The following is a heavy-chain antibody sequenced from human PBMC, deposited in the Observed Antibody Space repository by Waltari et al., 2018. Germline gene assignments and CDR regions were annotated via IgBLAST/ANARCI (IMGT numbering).Heavy chain of an antibody. J-gene: IGHJ4*02. V-gene: IGHV1-2*02. CDR3: ALEYSSSSAQDY. CDR1: GYTFIDYY. D-gene: IGHD6-6*01. Sequence: QVQLVQSGAEVKKPGASVKVSCKTSGYTFIDYYMHWVRQAPGQGLEWMGWINPNSGGTNYAQKFQGRVTMTRDTSISTAYMELSRLRSDDTAVYYCALEYSSSSAQDYWGQGTLVTVSA. CDR2: INPNSGGT.